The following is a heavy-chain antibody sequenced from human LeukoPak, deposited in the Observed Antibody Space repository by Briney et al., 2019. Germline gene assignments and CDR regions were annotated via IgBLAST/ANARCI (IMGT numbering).Heavy chain of an antibody. Sequence: PGGSLRLSCAASGFTFSSYAMSWVRQAPGKGLEWVSVIGDSGGSTYYADSVKGRFTISTDNSKNTLYLQMNSLRAEDTAVYYCAKGGIMQSSSPGLQYFDLWGRGTLVSVSS. V-gene: IGHV3-23*01. CDR3: AKGGIMQSSSPGLQYFDL. J-gene: IGHJ2*01. D-gene: IGHD6-6*01. CDR2: IGDSGGST. CDR1: GFTFSSYA.